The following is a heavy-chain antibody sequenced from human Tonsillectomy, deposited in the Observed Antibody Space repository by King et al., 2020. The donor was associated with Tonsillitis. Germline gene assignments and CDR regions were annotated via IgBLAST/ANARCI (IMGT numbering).Heavy chain of an antibody. D-gene: IGHD1-26*01. Sequence: QLQESGPGLVRPSETLPLTCTVSGGSIVTRTYHWGWIRQAPGKGLEWIGSIYYSGSTFSNPSLKSRVTISVDTSKNQYSLRLTSVTAADTAIYYCARHEWWALLSPPDTGGQGTVVTVSS. CDR1: GGSIVTRTYH. CDR2: IYYSGST. V-gene: IGHV4-39*01. CDR3: ARHEWWALLSPPDT. J-gene: IGHJ5*02.